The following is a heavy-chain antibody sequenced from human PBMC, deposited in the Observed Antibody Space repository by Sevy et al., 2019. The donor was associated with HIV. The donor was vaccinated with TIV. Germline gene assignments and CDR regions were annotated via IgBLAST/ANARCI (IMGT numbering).Heavy chain of an antibody. Sequence: GGSLRLSCAASGFTFSSYWMSWVRQAPGKGLEWVATMKEEGSERNYVDSVKGRFTNSRDNAKNSLYPQMNSLRAEDTAVYYCVREGVGGYSYSLDCWGQGTLVTVSS. V-gene: IGHV3-7*01. CDR2: MKEEGSER. J-gene: IGHJ4*02. CDR1: GFTFSSYW. CDR3: VREGVGGYSYSLDC. D-gene: IGHD5-18*01.